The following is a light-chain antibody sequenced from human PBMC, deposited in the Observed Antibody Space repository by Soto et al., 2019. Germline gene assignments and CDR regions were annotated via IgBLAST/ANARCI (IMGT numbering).Light chain of an antibody. Sequence: QSVLTQPPSASGSPGQSVTISCTGTSSDVGGYNYVSWYQLHPGKAPKHMAFQVSNRPSGVSDRFSGSTSGNTASLTISGLQAEDEADYVCSSYSISTAYLFGTGTKVTVL. CDR1: SSDVGGYNY. J-gene: IGLJ1*01. CDR3: SSYSISTAYL. CDR2: QVS. V-gene: IGLV2-14*01.